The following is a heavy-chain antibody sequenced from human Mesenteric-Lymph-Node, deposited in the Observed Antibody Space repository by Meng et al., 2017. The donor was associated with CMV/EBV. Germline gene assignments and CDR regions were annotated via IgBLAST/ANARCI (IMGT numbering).Heavy chain of an antibody. J-gene: IGHJ4*02. CDR3: ARSHYDIFTGFYNICDY. CDR1: TFTNYG. V-gene: IGHV1-18*01. D-gene: IGHD3-9*01. CDR2: ISSHNGNT. Sequence: TFTNYGVSWVRQAPGQGLEWMGWISSHNGNTKYAQKLQGRVTMTTDTSTSTAYMELRSLRSDDTAVYYCARSHYDIFTGFYNICDYWGQGTLVTVSS.